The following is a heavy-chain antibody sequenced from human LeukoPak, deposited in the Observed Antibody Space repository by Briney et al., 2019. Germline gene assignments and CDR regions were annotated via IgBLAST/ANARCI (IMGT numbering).Heavy chain of an antibody. J-gene: IGHJ4*02. CDR3: ARDVNYYYGSSAY. CDR1: GFTFSTFW. V-gene: IGHV3-7*03. CDR2: IKQDGSEE. D-gene: IGHD3-22*01. Sequence: WGSLRLSCAASGFTFSTFWMTWVRQGPGKGLECVANIKQDGSEEYYLDSVQGRFTISRDNAKNTLYLQMNSLRAEDTGVYYCARDVNYYYGSSAYWGQGTLVTVSS.